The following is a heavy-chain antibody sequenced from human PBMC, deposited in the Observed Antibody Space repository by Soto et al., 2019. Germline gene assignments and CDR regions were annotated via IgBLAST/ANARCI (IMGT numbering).Heavy chain of an antibody. J-gene: IGHJ5*02. V-gene: IGHV4-39*01. CDR2: IYYSGTA. CDR1: GGSSIGSGCR. CDR3: ATRSGDYVGWFDP. Sequence: PFVIMPVSWTVAGGSSIGSGCRRTRIRQPPGKGLEWIGSIYYSGTANYSPSLKSRLAIDVDTSKNQFSLRLSSVTAADTAVYYCATRSGDYVGWFDPWGQGTRVTVS. D-gene: IGHD4-17*01.